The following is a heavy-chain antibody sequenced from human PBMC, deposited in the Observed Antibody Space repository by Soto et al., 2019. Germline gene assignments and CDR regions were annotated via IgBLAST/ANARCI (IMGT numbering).Heavy chain of an antibody. CDR2: IIPIFGTA. Sequence: SVKVSCKSSGGTFSSYAISWVRQAPGQGLEWMGGIIPIFGTANYAQKFQGRVTITADESTSTAYMELSSLRSGDTAVYYCARGAARMGGYYYYYGMDVWGQGTTVTVSS. J-gene: IGHJ6*02. CDR1: GGTFSSYA. CDR3: ARGAARMGGYYYYYGMDV. V-gene: IGHV1-69*13. D-gene: IGHD6-6*01.